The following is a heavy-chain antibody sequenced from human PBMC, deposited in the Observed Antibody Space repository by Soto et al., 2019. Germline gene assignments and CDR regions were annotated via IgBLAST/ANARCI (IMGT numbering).Heavy chain of an antibody. V-gene: IGHV4-59*08. CDR1: GGSITNKY. CDR3: ARRQNWNNLFDT. Sequence: PSETLSLTCTVSGGSITNKYWSWIRQSPGKGLEWIGCSYYSGSTSYNPSLRSRVTMSIDTSKTQFSLRLRSVTAADTAVYYCARRQNWNNLFDTWGQGTLVTVSS. CDR2: SYYSGST. J-gene: IGHJ5*02. D-gene: IGHD1-1*01.